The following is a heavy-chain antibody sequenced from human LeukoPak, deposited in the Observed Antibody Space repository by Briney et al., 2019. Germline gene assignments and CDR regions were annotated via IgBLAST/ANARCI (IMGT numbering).Heavy chain of an antibody. CDR1: GFSFSTYD. CDR3: ARWLQTRYYMDV. CDR2: ISIASSYI. Sequence: GGSLRLYCAAAGFSFSTYDMNWVRQAPGKGLEWVSSISIASSYIFYADSVKGRFTISRDNANNSLYLQMSSLRAEDTAVYYCARWLQTRYYMDVWGKGTTVTVSS. D-gene: IGHD5-24*01. V-gene: IGHV3-21*01. J-gene: IGHJ6*03.